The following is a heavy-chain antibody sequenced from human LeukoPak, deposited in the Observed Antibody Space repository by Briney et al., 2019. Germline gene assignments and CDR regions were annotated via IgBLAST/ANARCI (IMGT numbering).Heavy chain of an antibody. CDR2: IHPSGGST. D-gene: IGHD1-26*01. CDR3: ARGVGATTPADGFDI. CDR1: GYTFTSYY. Sequence: ASVKVSCKASGYTFTSYYMHWVRQAPGQGLEWMGIIHPSGGSTSYAQKFQGRVTMTRDTSTSTVYMELSSLRSEDTAVYYCARGVGATTPADGFDIWGQGTMVTVSS. J-gene: IGHJ3*02. V-gene: IGHV1-46*03.